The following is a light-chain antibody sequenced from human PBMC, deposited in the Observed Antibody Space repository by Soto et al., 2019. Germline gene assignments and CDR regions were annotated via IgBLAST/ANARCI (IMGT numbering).Light chain of an antibody. J-gene: IGKJ3*01. Sequence: DIQMTQSPSSVSASVGDRVTITCRASQIINKWLAWYQQKPGKAPTLLIHAASTLQSGVPSRFSGSGSGADFTLTISSLQPEDFATYYCQQATSFPFTFGPGTTVDIK. CDR3: QQATSFPFT. CDR1: QIINKW. V-gene: IGKV1-12*02. CDR2: AAS.